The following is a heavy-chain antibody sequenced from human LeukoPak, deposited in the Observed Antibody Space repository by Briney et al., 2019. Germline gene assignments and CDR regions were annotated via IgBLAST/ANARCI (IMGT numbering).Heavy chain of an antibody. V-gene: IGHV3-21*01. Sequence: GGSLRLSCAASGFTFSSYSMNWVRQAPGKGLEWVSSISSSSSYIYYADSVKGRFTISRDNAKNSLYLQMNSLRAEDTAVYYCARDREGLPARHFDYWGQGTLVTVSS. D-gene: IGHD2-2*01. CDR2: ISSSSSYI. CDR1: GFTFSSYS. J-gene: IGHJ4*02. CDR3: ARDREGLPARHFDY.